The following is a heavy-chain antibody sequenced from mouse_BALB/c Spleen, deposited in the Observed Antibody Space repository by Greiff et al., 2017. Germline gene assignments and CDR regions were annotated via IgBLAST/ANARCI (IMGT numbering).Heavy chain of an antibody. J-gene: IGHJ4*01. CDR2: ISSGSSTI. V-gene: IGHV5-17*02. CDR1: GFTFSSFG. CDR3: ARTSDYDHYYAMDY. D-gene: IGHD2-4*01. Sequence: EVKLMESGGGLVQPGGSRKLSCAASGFTFSSFGMHWVRQAPEKGLEWVAYISSGSSTIYYADTVKGRFTISRDNPKNTLFLQMTSLRSEDTAMYYCARTSDYDHYYAMDYWGQGTSVTVSS.